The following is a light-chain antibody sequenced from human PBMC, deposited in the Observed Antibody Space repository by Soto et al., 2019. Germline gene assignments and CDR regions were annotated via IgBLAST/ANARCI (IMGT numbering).Light chain of an antibody. CDR3: CSYVGSSTSYV. Sequence: QSALTQPASVSGSPGQSITISCTGTSGDVGNYNLVSWYQQHPGKAPKLMIYEVNKWPSGVSNRFSGSKSGNTASLTISGLQAEDKADYYCCSYVGSSTSYVFGTGTKVTVL. J-gene: IGLJ1*01. CDR2: EVN. CDR1: SGDVGNYNL. V-gene: IGLV2-23*02.